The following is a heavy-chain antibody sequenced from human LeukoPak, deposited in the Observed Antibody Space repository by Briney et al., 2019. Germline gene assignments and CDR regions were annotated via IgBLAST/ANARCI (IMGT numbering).Heavy chain of an antibody. V-gene: IGHV3-21*01. Sequence: GGSLRLSCAVSGFTFSSYSMHWVRQAPGKGLEWVSCIRTVTSSIYYADAVKGRITVSRDNAKNSLYLEMNSLRAEDTAVYYCAREGLPSGATKIFDYWGQGTLVAVSS. D-gene: IGHD2-15*01. CDR3: AREGLPSGATKIFDY. CDR2: IRTVTSSI. J-gene: IGHJ4*02. CDR1: GFTFSSYS.